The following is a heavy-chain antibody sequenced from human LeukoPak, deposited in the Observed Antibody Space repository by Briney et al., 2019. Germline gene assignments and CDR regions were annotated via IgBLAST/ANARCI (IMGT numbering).Heavy chain of an antibody. V-gene: IGHV3-23*01. J-gene: IGHJ4*02. CDR1: GFTFSSYA. CDR2: ISGSGGST. CDR3: AKDVVTAIPNLFDF. Sequence: GGSLRLSCAASGFTFSSYAMSWVRQAPGKGLEWVSVISGSGGSTYYADSVKGRLTISRDNSKNTLYLQMNNLRAEDTAVYYCAKDVVTAIPNLFDFWGQGTLVTVSS. D-gene: IGHD2-21*02.